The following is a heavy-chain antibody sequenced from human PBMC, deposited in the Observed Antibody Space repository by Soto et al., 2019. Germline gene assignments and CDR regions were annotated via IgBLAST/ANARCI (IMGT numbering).Heavy chain of an antibody. CDR1: GHSFTSSL. D-gene: IGHD5-18*01. V-gene: IGHV5-51*01. Sequence: PXDSLKVSCQCSGHSFTSSLIGLVRQMPGKGLEWMGIIYPDDSDTRYSPSFQGQVTISADKSVSTAYLQWSSLKASDTAMYYCTRRGYNYGSQYWFDHWGQGTLVTSPQ. CDR2: IYPDDSDT. J-gene: IGHJ5*02. CDR3: TRRGYNYGSQYWFDH.